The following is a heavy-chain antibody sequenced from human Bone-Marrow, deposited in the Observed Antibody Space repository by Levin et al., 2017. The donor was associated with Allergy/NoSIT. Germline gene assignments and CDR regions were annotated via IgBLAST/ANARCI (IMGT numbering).Heavy chain of an antibody. CDR3: ARGTPLTYYDFWSGYYTGDISWGMDV. Sequence: ASETLSLTCTVSGGSISSYYWSWIRQPPGKGLEWIGYIYYSGSTNYNPSLKSRVTISVDTSKNQFSLKLSSVTPADTAVYYCARGTPLTYYDFWSGYYTGDISWGMDVWGQGTTVTVSS. CDR2: IYYSGST. J-gene: IGHJ6*02. D-gene: IGHD3-3*01. V-gene: IGHV4-59*01. CDR1: GGSISSYY.